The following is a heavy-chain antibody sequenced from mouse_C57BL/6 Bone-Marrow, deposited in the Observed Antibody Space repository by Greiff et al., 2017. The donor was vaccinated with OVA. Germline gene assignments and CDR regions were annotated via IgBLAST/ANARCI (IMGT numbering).Heavy chain of an antibody. CDR1: GYTFTSYW. CDR2: IAPSDSYT. D-gene: IGHD2-4*01. CDR3: ARFDSFDY. J-gene: IGHJ2*01. Sequence: QVQLQQPGAELVRPGTSVKLSCKASGYTFTSYWMHWVKQRPGQGLEWIGVIAPSDSYTNYNQKFKGKATLTVDTSSSTAYMQLSSLTSEDSAVYYCARFDSFDYWGKGTTLTVSS. V-gene: IGHV1-59*01.